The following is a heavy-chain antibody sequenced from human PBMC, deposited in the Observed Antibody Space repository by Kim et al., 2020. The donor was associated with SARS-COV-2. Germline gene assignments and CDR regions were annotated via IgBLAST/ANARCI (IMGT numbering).Heavy chain of an antibody. J-gene: IGHJ4*02. Sequence: GGSLRLSCAASGFTFSSYAMSWVRQAPGKGLEWVSAISGSGGSTYYADSVKGRFTISRDNSKNTLYLQMNSLRAEDTAVYYCAKFPGWSGKTYYFDYWGQGTLVTVSS. CDR1: GFTFSSYA. CDR2: ISGSGGST. V-gene: IGHV3-23*01. D-gene: IGHD3-3*01. CDR3: AKFPGWSGKTYYFDY.